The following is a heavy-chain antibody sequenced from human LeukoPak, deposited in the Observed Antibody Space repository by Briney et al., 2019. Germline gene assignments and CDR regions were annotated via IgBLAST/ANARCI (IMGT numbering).Heavy chain of an antibody. D-gene: IGHD4-23*01. CDR3: ARERSEVVTPPYYYYMDV. CDR2: IYYSGST. J-gene: IGHJ6*03. Sequence: SETLSLTCTVSGGSISSYYWSWIRQPPGKGLEWIGYIYYSGSTNYNPSLKSRVAISVDTSKNKFSLKLSSVTAADTAVYYCARERSEVVTPPYYYYMDVWGKGTTVTISS. V-gene: IGHV4-59*01. CDR1: GGSISSYY.